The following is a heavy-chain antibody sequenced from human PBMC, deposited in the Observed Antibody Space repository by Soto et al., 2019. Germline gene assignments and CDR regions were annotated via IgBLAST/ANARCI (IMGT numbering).Heavy chain of an antibody. CDR3: ASRYCSGGSCYLDP. J-gene: IGHJ5*02. V-gene: IGHV1-18*01. Sequence: RASVKVSCKASGYTFTSYGISWVRQAPGQGLEWMGWISAYNGNTNYAQKLQGRVTMTTDTSTSTAYMELRSLRSDDTAVYYCASRYCSGGSCYLDPWGQGTLVTVSS. CDR1: GYTFTSYG. D-gene: IGHD2-15*01. CDR2: ISAYNGNT.